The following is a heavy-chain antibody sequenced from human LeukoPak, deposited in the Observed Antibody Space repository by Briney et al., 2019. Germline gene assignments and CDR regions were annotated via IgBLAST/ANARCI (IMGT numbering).Heavy chain of an antibody. CDR2: IIPIFGTA. J-gene: IGHJ4*02. D-gene: IGHD2-15*01. CDR1: GGTFSSYA. CDR3: ARDLVYGSAWDL. Sequence: GASVKVSCKASGGTFSSYAISWVRQAPGQGLEWMGGIIPIFGTANHAQKFQGRVTITADKSTSTAYMELSSLRSEDTAVYYCARDLVYGSAWDLWGQGTLVTVSS. V-gene: IGHV1-69*06.